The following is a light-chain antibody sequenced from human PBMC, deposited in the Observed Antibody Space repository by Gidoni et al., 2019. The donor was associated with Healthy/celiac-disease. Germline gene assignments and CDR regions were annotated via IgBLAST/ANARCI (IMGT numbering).Light chain of an antibody. Sequence: DIQMTQSPSTLSASVGDRVAITCRASQNINNCLAWYQQKPGKAPKLLIYKASSLERGVPSRFSGRGSGTEFTLTISSLQPDDFASYYCQQYNSYSRTFGQGTKVEIK. V-gene: IGKV1-5*03. CDR3: QQYNSYSRT. CDR1: QNINNC. J-gene: IGKJ1*01. CDR2: KAS.